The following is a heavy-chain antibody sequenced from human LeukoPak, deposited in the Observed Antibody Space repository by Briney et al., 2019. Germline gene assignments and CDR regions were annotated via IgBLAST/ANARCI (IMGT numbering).Heavy chain of an antibody. CDR2: IKHRGRS. D-gene: IGHD2-15*01. CDR3: ARVVGATSIDY. V-gene: IGHV4-38-2*02. J-gene: IGHJ4*02. CDR1: GPSISSDYY. Sequence: SETLSLTCSVSGPSISSDYYWGWVRQPPGKGLERIGSIKHRGRSYYNPSLKSRVNISVDTSKNQFSLQLSSVTAADTAVYYCARVVGATSIDYWGQGILVTVSS.